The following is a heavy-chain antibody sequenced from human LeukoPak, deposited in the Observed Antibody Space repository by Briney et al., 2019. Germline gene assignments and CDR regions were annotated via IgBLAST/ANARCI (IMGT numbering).Heavy chain of an antibody. Sequence: PGGSLRLSCAVSGFSVNNDAMSWVRQAPGKGLEWVAAISSGGNTYYADSVKGRFTIARDNSKNTLFLQVNSLRAEDTAVYYCAKGYLRLVDSWGQGTLVTVSS. CDR1: GFSVNNDA. D-gene: IGHD5-12*01. CDR2: ISSGGNT. V-gene: IGHV3-23*01. J-gene: IGHJ4*02. CDR3: AKGYLRLVDS.